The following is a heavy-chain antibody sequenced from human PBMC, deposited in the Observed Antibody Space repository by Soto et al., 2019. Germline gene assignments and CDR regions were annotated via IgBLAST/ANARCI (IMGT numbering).Heavy chain of an antibody. Sequence: TSETLSLTCTVSGGSISSYYWSWIRQPPGKGLEWIGYIYYSGSTNYNPSLKSRVTISVDTSKNQFSLKLSSVTAADTAVYYCARGGGEHGYRSWGQGTLVTVSS. CDR3: ARGGGEHGYRS. CDR1: GGSISSYY. D-gene: IGHD5-12*01. V-gene: IGHV4-59*08. CDR2: IYYSGST. J-gene: IGHJ4*02.